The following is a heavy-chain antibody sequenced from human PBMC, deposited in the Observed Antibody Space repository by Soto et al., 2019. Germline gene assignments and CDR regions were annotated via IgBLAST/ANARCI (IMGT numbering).Heavy chain of an antibody. Sequence: GGSLRLSCAASGFTFSSYSMNWVRQAPGKGLEWVSYISSSSSTIYYADPVKGRFTISRDNAKNSLYLQMNSLRAEDTAVYYCASCGDYEDYYMDVWGKGTTVTVSS. CDR2: ISSSSSTI. J-gene: IGHJ6*03. CDR3: ASCGDYEDYYMDV. CDR1: GFTFSSYS. D-gene: IGHD4-17*01. V-gene: IGHV3-48*01.